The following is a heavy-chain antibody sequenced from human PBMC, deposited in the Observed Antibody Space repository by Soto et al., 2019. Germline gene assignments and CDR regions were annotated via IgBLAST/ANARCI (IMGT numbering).Heavy chain of an antibody. D-gene: IGHD1-1*01. CDR1: GYRFTSYW. CDR2: IYPGDSDT. J-gene: IGHJ6*02. V-gene: IGHV5-51*01. CDR3: AGWNAPPGPPYYYYGMDV. Sequence: PGESLKISCKGSGYRFTSYWIGWVRQMPGKGLEWMGIIYPGDSDTRYSPSLQGQVTISADKSISTAYLQWSSLKASYTAMSYCAGWNAPPGPPYYYYGMDVWGPGTTVTVSS.